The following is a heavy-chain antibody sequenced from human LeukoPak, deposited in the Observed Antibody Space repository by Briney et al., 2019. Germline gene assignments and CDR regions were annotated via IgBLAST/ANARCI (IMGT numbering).Heavy chain of an antibody. CDR1: GYTFTSYG. V-gene: IGHV1-18*01. Sequence: ASVKVSCKAFGYTFTSYGITWVRQSPGQGLEWMGWISPYNGNTNHAQKLQDRLIMTTDTSMSTAYMELRSLRSEDTAVYYCARAVVVVAATDYYYGMDVWGQGTTVTVSS. D-gene: IGHD2-15*01. CDR3: ARAVVVVAATDYYYGMDV. J-gene: IGHJ6*02. CDR2: ISPYNGNT.